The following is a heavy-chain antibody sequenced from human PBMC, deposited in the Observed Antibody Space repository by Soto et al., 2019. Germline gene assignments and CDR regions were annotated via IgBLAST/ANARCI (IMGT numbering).Heavy chain of an antibody. Sequence: SETLSVTCTVSGGSISSGGYYWSWIRQHPGKGLEWIGYIYYSGSTYYNPSLKSRVTISVDTSKNQFSLKLSSVTAADTAVYYCARGRDDCSSTSCSAYYYYYYMDVCGKGTTVTVSS. D-gene: IGHD2-2*01. CDR2: IYYSGST. CDR1: GGSISSGGYY. V-gene: IGHV4-31*03. CDR3: ARGRDDCSSTSCSAYYYYYYMDV. J-gene: IGHJ6*03.